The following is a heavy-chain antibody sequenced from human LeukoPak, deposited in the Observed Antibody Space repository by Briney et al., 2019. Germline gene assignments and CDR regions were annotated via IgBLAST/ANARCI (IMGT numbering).Heavy chain of an antibody. CDR1: GGSISSSSYY. CDR3: ARQGSGRDTMVRGVITDKYYFDT. J-gene: IGHJ4*02. D-gene: IGHD3-10*01. CDR2: IYYSGST. V-gene: IGHV4-39*01. Sequence: SETLSLTCTVSGGSISSSSYYWGWIRQPPGKGLEWIGSIYYSGSTYYNPSLKSRVTISVDTSKNQFSPKLSSVTAADTAVYYCARQGSGRDTMVRGVITDKYYFDTGAREPWSPSPQ.